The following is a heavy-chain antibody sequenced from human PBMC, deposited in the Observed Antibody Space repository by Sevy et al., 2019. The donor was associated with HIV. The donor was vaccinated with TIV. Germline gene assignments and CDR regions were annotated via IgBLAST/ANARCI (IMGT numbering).Heavy chain of an antibody. D-gene: IGHD5-12*01. Sequence: GGSLRLSCAASGFTFSSYWMSWVHQAPGKGLEWVANIKQDGSEKYYVDSVKGRFTISRDNAKNSLYLQMNSLRAEDTAVYYCASSIVATSFDYWGQGTLVTVSS. V-gene: IGHV3-7*03. CDR1: GFTFSSYW. CDR2: IKQDGSEK. CDR3: ASSIVATSFDY. J-gene: IGHJ4*02.